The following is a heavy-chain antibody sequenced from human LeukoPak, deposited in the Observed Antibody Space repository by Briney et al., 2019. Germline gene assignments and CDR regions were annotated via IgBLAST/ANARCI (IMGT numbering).Heavy chain of an antibody. CDR1: GFTFSSYA. J-gene: IGHJ4*02. Sequence: GGSLRLSCAASGFTFSSYAMTWVRQAPGKGLEWVSAISGSGGSTYYADSVKGRFTISRDNAKNSLYLQMNSLRAEDTAVYYCARDSFGLQSDYWGQGTLVTVSS. D-gene: IGHD3-16*01. CDR2: ISGSGGST. V-gene: IGHV3-23*01. CDR3: ARDSFGLQSDY.